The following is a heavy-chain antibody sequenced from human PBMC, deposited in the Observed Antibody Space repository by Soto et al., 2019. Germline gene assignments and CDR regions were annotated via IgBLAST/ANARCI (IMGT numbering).Heavy chain of an antibody. CDR2: ISYDGSNK. V-gene: IGHV3-30*18. D-gene: IGHD1-26*01. CDR3: AKGKWERDWYFDL. CDR1: GFTFSSYG. J-gene: IGHJ2*01. Sequence: QVQLVESGGGVVQPGRSLRLSCAASGFTFSSYGMHWVRQAPGKGLEWVAVISYDGSNKYYADSVKGRFTISRDNSKNTLYLQMNSLRAEDTAVYYCAKGKWERDWYFDLWGRDTLVTVSS.